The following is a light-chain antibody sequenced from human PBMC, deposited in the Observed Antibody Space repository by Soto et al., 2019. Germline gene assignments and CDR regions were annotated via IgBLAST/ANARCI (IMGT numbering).Light chain of an antibody. CDR1: SSNIGSNT. CDR2: SNN. V-gene: IGLV1-44*01. CDR3: VAWDDSLNGFVV. J-gene: IGLJ2*01. Sequence: QSVLAQPPSASGTPGQRVTISCSGSSSNIGSNTVNWYQQLPGTAPKLVIYSNNQRPSGVPDRFSGSKSGTSASLAISGLQPEDEAVYSCVAWDDSLNGFVVFGGGTRVTVL.